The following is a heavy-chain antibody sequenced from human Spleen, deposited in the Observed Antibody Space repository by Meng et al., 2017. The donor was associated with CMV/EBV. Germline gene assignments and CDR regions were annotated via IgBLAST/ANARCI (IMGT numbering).Heavy chain of an antibody. V-gene: IGHV4-39*07. CDR1: GGSISSSTYY. CDR2: IYYRGST. J-gene: IGHJ4*02. D-gene: IGHD3-22*01. Sequence: SETLSLTCTVSGGSISSSTYYWGWIRQPPGKGLEWIGSIYYRGSTYYNPSLKSRVTISVDTSKNQFSLKLSSVTAADTAVYYCVRVYYYNTGAYLGVDYWGQGTLVNRLL. CDR3: VRVYYYNTGAYLGVDY.